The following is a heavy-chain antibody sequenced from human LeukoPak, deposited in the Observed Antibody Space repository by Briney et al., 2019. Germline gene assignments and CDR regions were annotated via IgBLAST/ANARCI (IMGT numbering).Heavy chain of an antibody. CDR3: ARGPHDYVWGSYRSNWFDP. V-gene: IGHV4-34*01. D-gene: IGHD3-16*02. CDR1: GVSFSGYY. J-gene: IGHJ5*02. CDR2: INHSGST. Sequence: RPSETLSLTCAVYGVSFSGYYWSWIRQPPGKGLEWIGEINHSGSTNYNPSLKSRVTISVDTSKNQFSLKLSSVTAADTAVYYCARGPHDYVWGSYRSNWFDPWGQGTLVTVSS.